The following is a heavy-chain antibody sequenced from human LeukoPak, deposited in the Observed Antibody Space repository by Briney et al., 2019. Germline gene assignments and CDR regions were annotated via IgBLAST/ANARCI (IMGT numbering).Heavy chain of an antibody. D-gene: IGHD3-3*01. CDR3: TKSVAIYFYYGLDV. CDR2: ISSSSSYI. V-gene: IGHV3-21*04. J-gene: IGHJ6*02. Sequence: GGSLRLSCAASGFTFSSYSMNWVRQAPGKGLEWVSSISSSSSYIYYADSVKGRFTISRDNSKNTLFLQMNSLRVEDTAPYYCTKSVAIYFYYGLDVWGQGTTVTVSS. CDR1: GFTFSSYS.